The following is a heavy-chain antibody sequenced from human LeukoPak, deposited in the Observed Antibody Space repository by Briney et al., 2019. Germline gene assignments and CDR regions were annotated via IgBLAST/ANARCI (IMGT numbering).Heavy chain of an antibody. V-gene: IGHV3-23*01. J-gene: IGHJ4*02. Sequence: GGSLRLSCAASGFTFSSYAMSWVRRAPGKGLEWVSGISGSGGSTYYADSVKGRFTISRDNSKNTLYLQMNRLRAEDTAVYYCAKDPAVASYYFDSWGQGTLVTVSS. CDR2: ISGSGGST. CDR1: GFTFSSYA. D-gene: IGHD6-19*01. CDR3: AKDPAVASYYFDS.